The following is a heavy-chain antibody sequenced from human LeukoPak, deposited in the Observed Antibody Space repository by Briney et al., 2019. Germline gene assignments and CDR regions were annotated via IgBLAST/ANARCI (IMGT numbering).Heavy chain of an antibody. V-gene: IGHV1-24*01. Sequence: GASVKVSCKVSGYTLTELSMHWVRQAPGKGLEWMGGFDPEDGETIYAQKFQGRVTMTEDTSTDTAYMELSSLRSEDTAVYYCATSSDIVATLSSGGFDYWGQGTLVTVSS. CDR2: FDPEDGET. J-gene: IGHJ4*02. D-gene: IGHD5-12*01. CDR3: ATSSDIVATLSSGGFDY. CDR1: GYTLTELS.